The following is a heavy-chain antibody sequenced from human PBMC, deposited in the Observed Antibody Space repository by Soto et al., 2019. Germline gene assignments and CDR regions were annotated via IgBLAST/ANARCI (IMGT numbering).Heavy chain of an antibody. Sequence: GWSLRLACASSGFTFSRYSMNWVRQAPGKGLEWVSSISSTTNYIYYEDSMKGRFTISRDNAKNSLYLEMNSLRAEDTAVYYCARESEDLTSNFDYWGQGTLVTVSS. CDR3: ARESEDLTSNFDY. V-gene: IGHV3-21*06. CDR1: GFTFSRYS. J-gene: IGHJ4*02. CDR2: ISSTTNYI.